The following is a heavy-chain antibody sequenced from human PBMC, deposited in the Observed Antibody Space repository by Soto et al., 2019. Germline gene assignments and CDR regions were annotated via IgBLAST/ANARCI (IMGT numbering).Heavy chain of an antibody. D-gene: IGHD5-18*01. CDR3: ARDHLRSYGYYYYGMDV. Sequence: QVQLVESGGGVVQPGRSLRLSCAASGFTFSSYAMHWVRQAPGKGLEWVAVISYDGSNKYYADSVKGRFTISRDNSKNTLYLQMNSRIGEDTAVYYCARDHLRSYGYYYYGMDVWGQGTTVTVSS. CDR2: ISYDGSNK. V-gene: IGHV3-30-3*01. J-gene: IGHJ6*02. CDR1: GFTFSSYA.